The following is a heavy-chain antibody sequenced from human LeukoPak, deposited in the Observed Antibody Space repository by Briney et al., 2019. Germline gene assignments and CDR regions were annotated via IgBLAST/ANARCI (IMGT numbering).Heavy chain of an antibody. CDR3: ARATYDGYYYYYMDV. CDR2: IYYSGST. CDR1: GGSISSSSYY. J-gene: IGHJ6*03. Sequence: SETLSLTCTVSGGSISSSSYYWGWIRQPPGKGLEWIGSIYYSGSTYYNPSLKSRVTMSVDTSKNQFSLKLSSVTAADTAVYYCARATYDGYYYYYMDVWGKGTTVTVSS. D-gene: IGHD3-22*01. V-gene: IGHV4-39*07.